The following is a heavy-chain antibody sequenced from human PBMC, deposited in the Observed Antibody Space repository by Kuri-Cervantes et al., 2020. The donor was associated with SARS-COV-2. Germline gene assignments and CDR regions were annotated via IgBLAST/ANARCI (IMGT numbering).Heavy chain of an antibody. CDR2: ISRSSDYI. CDR3: ARDGGFLEWSPPNYYYGMDV. Sequence: GESLKISCAASGFIFSNYTMNWVRQAPGKGLEWVSSISRSSDYIYYGDSVRGRFTTSRDNAKNSLYLQMNSLRAEDTAVYYCARDGGFLEWSPPNYYYGMDVWGQGTTVTVSS. CDR1: GFIFSNYT. D-gene: IGHD3-3*01. V-gene: IGHV3-21*01. J-gene: IGHJ6*02.